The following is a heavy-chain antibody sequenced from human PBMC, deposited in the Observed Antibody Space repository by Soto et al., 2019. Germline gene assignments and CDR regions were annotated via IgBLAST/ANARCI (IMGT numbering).Heavy chain of an antibody. V-gene: IGHV1-18*04. CDR2: ISAYNGNT. CDR1: GYTFTSYG. J-gene: IGHJ4*02. CDR3: ARGLLSGYDRGAIDY. D-gene: IGHD5-12*01. Sequence: AASVKVSCKASGYTFTSYGISWVRQAPGQGLEWMGWISAYNGNTNYAQKLQGRVTMTTDTSTSTAYMELRSLRSDDTAVYYCARGLLSGYDRGAIDYWGQGTLVTVSS.